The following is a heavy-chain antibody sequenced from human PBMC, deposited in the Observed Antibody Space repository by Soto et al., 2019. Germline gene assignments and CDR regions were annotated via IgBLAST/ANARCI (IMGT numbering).Heavy chain of an antibody. Sequence: ASVKVSCKASGYTFTGHYIHWVRQAPEQGPEWMGEIGPESGATRYAQKFQGRVTMTRDMSITTVYMELNNLSPDDTAVYYCGRGRSGQIVVFYWGAGPPVTV. CDR3: GRGRSGQIVVFY. V-gene: IGHV1-2*02. CDR1: GYTFTGHY. D-gene: IGHD1-26*01. J-gene: IGHJ4*02. CDR2: IGPESGAT.